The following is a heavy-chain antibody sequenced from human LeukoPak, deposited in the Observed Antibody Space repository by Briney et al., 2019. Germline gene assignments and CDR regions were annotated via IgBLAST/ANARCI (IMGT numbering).Heavy chain of an antibody. D-gene: IGHD1-26*01. J-gene: IGHJ4*02. CDR2: ISRSSSYI. CDR1: GFTFSSYT. Sequence: PGGSLRLSCAASGFTFSSYTMNWVRQAPGKGLEWVSSISRSSSYISYANSVKGRYTISRDNAKNSLYLQMNSLRAEDTAVYYCARDDSGSYSYYFHYWGQGTLVTVSS. CDR3: ARDDSGSYSYYFHY. V-gene: IGHV3-21*01.